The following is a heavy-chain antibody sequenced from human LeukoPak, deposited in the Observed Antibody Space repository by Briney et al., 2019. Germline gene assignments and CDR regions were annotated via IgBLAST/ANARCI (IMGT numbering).Heavy chain of an antibody. V-gene: IGHV4-59*01. D-gene: IGHD6-6*01. CDR2: IYYSGST. CDR3: ARGTSSSIAARFVY. CDR1: GGSISSYY. J-gene: IGHJ4*02. Sequence: KASETLSLTCTVSGGSISSYYWSWIRQPPGKGLEWIGYIYYSGSTNYNPSLKSRVTISVDTSKNQFSLKLSSVTAADTAVYYCARGTSSSIAARFVYWGQGTLVTVSS.